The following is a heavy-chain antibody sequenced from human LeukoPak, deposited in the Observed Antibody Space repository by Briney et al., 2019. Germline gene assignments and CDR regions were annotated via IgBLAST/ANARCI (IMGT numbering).Heavy chain of an antibody. V-gene: IGHV4-39*01. CDR2: IYYSGST. Sequence: SETLSFTCTVSGGSISSYYWGWIRQPPGKGLEWIGSIYYSGSTYYNPSLKSRVTISVDTSKNQFSLKLSSVTAADTAVYYCASGPTVDLFDYWGQGTLVTVSS. J-gene: IGHJ4*02. D-gene: IGHD4-23*01. CDR1: GGSISSYY. CDR3: ASGPTVDLFDY.